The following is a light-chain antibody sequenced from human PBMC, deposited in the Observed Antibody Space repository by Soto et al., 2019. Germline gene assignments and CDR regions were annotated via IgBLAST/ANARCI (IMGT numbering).Light chain of an antibody. CDR3: QQSYSTRET. J-gene: IGKJ3*01. CDR1: QSISSY. CDR2: AAS. V-gene: IGKV1-39*01. Sequence: DIQMTQSPSSLSASVGDRVTITCRASQSISSYLNWYQQKPGKAPKLLIYAASSLQSGVPSRFSGSGSGTDFTLTISSLQPEDFATYYCQQSYSTRETFGPGVKVDIK.